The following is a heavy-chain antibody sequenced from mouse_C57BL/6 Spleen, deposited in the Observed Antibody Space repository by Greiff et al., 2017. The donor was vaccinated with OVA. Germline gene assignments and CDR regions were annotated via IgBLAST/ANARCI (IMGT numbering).Heavy chain of an antibody. V-gene: IGHV3-6*01. J-gene: IGHJ4*01. D-gene: IGHD1-1*01. CDR2: ISYDGSN. CDR3: ARVSLYYGKGDDY. CDR1: GYSITSGYY. Sequence: EVKLEESGPGLVKPSQSLSLTCSVTGYSITSGYYWNWIRQFPGNKLEWMGYISYDGSNNYNPSLKNRISITRDTSKNQFFLKLNSVTTEDTATYYCARVSLYYGKGDDYWGQGTSVTVSS.